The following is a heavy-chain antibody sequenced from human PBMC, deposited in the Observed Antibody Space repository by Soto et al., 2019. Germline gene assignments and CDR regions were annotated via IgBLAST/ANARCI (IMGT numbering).Heavy chain of an antibody. CDR2: IIPIFGTA. CDR3: ARDKVGYYDSSGYYRVSVPPDYYYGMDV. Sequence: QVQLVQSGAEVKKPGSSVKVSCKASGGTFSSYAISWVRQAPGQGLEWMGGIIPIFGTANYAQKSQGRVTITADESTSTAYMELSSLRSEDTAVYYCARDKVGYYDSSGYYRVSVPPDYYYGMDVWGQGTTVTVSS. CDR1: GGTFSSYA. J-gene: IGHJ6*02. V-gene: IGHV1-69*01. D-gene: IGHD3-22*01.